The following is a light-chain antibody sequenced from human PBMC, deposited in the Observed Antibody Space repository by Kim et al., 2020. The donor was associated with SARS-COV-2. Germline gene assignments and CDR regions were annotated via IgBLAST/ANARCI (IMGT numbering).Light chain of an antibody. V-gene: IGLV1-44*01. J-gene: IGLJ2*01. CDR2: SNN. CDR3: AAWDDSLNGVV. Sequence: ELTQPPSASGTPGQRVTISCSGSSSNIGSNTVHWYQQLPGTAPTLLVYSNNQRPSGVPDRFSGPRAGTSASLAISGLQSEDEADYYCAAWDDSLNGVVFGGGTRLSVL. CDR1: SSNIGSNT.